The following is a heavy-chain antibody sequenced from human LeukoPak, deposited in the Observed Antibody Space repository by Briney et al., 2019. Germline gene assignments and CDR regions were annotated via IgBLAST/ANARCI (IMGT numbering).Heavy chain of an antibody. CDR3: ARESGAAASDAFDI. D-gene: IGHD6-25*01. V-gene: IGHV3-48*03. Sequence: GGSLRLSCAASGFTCSSCEMNWVRQAPGKGLEWVSYISSSGSTIYYADSVKGRFTISRDNAKNSLYLQMNSLRAEDTAVYYCARESGAAASDAFDIWGQGTMVTVSS. CDR2: ISSSGSTI. CDR1: GFTCSSCE. J-gene: IGHJ3*02.